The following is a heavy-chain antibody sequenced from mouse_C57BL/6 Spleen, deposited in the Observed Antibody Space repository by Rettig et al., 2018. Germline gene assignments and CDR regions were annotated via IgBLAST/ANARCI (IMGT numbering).Heavy chain of an antibody. CDR1: GYTFTSYW. J-gene: IGHJ4*01. Sequence: PGSSVKLSCKASGYTFTSYWMHWVKQRPIQGLEWIGNIDPSDSETHYNQKFKDKATLTVDKSSSTAYMQLSSLTSEDSAVYYCAREEITYYYAMDYWGQGTSV. V-gene: IGHV1-52*01. CDR3: AREEITYYYAMDY. CDR2: IDPSDSET. D-gene: IGHD2-4*01.